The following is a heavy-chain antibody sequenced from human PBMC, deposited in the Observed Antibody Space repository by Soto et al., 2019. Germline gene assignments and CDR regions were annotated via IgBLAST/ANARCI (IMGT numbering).Heavy chain of an antibody. V-gene: IGHV2-70*11. CDR2: IDWDDDK. D-gene: IGHD6-13*01. Sequence: SGPTLVNPTQTLTLTCTFPGFSLSTSGMSISLIRQPPGKALEWLARIDWDDDKYYSTSLKTRLTISKDTSKNQVVLTMPNMDPLDTATYYCALIVFHLIATATYHYYFYLLIVWGKGTTVTVSS. CDR1: GFSLSTSGMS. CDR3: ALIVFHLIATATYHYYFYLLIV. J-gene: IGHJ6*03.